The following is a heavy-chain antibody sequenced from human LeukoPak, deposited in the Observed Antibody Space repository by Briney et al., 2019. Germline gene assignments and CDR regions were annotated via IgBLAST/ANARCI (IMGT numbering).Heavy chain of an antibody. J-gene: IGHJ4*02. D-gene: IGHD6-19*01. CDR3: ATWPGGWYGEDS. CDR1: GFSFSSDG. CDR2: IRYDGSNQ. Sequence: GGSLRLSCAASGFSFSSDGMHWVRQAPGKGLEWVAFIRYDGSNQYYADSVKGRFTISRDTFKNTVNLQMNSLRAEDTAAYYCATWPGGWYGEDSWGQGTLVTVSS. V-gene: IGHV3-30*02.